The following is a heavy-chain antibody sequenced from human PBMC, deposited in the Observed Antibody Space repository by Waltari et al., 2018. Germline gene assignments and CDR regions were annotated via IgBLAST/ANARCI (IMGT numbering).Heavy chain of an antibody. V-gene: IGHV3-30*02. Sequence: QAQVAESGGGVVQPGGSLRLSCTGSGFSVRPNAMDWVRQAPGKGLEWLAFISNDDTKKYYADSVEGRFTISRDTSRNTVYLEMNSLRPDDTAVYYCLRGADYGFYYWGQGTLVTVSS. CDR2: ISNDDTKK. D-gene: IGHD4-17*01. J-gene: IGHJ4*02. CDR3: LRGADYGFYY. CDR1: GFSVRPNA.